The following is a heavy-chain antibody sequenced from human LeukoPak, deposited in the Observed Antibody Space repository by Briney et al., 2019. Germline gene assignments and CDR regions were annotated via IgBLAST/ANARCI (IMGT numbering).Heavy chain of an antibody. CDR3: AKVFEYYDFWSGVDAFDI. J-gene: IGHJ3*02. V-gene: IGHV3-30*02. CDR2: IRYDGSNK. CDR1: GFTFSSYG. Sequence: GGSLRLSCAASGFTFSSYGMHWVRQAPGKGLERVAFIRYDGSNKYYADSVKGRFTISRDNSKNTLYLQMNSLRAEDTAVYYCAKVFEYYDFWSGVDAFDIWGQGTMVTVSS. D-gene: IGHD3-3*01.